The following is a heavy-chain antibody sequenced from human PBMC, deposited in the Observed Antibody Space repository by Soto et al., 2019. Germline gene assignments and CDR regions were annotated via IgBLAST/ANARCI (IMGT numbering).Heavy chain of an antibody. CDR3: AKDPELWPQSDYYYYYGMDV. Sequence: GGSLRLSCAASGFTFSSYAMSWVRQAPGKGLEWVSAISGSGGSTYYADSVKGRFTISRDNSKNTLYLQMNSLRAEDTAVYYCAKDPELWPQSDYYYYYGMDVWGQGTTVTVSS. V-gene: IGHV3-23*01. CDR2: ISGSGGST. J-gene: IGHJ6*02. CDR1: GFTFSSYA. D-gene: IGHD5-18*01.